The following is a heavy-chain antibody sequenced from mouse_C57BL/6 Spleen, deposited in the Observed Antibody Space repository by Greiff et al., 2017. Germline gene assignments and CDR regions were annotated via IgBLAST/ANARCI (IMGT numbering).Heavy chain of an antibody. CDR2: IDPETGGT. CDR3: TRDYGSSYEYFDV. CDR1: GYTFTDYE. J-gene: IGHJ1*03. V-gene: IGHV1-15*01. D-gene: IGHD1-1*01. Sequence: VQLQQSGAELVRPGASVTLSCKASGYTFTDYEMHWVKQTPVHGLEWIGAIDPETGGTAYNQKFKGKAILTADKSSSTAYMELRSLTSDDSAVYYCTRDYGSSYEYFDVWGTGTTVTVSS.